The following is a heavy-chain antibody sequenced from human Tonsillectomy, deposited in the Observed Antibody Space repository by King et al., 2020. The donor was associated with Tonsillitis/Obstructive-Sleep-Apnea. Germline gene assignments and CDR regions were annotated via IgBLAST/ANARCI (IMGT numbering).Heavy chain of an antibody. Sequence: VQLVESGGGLVQPGGSLRLSCAASGFTFSDHYMDWVRQAPGKGLEWVGRTRNKANSYTTEYAASVKGRFTISRDDSKNSLYLQMNSLKSEDTAVYYCARVRCSGCYYDLDHWGQGTLVTVSS. V-gene: IGHV3-72*01. CDR3: ARVRCSGCYYDLDH. J-gene: IGHJ4*02. D-gene: IGHD3-22*01. CDR1: GFTFSDHY. CDR2: TRNKANSYTT.